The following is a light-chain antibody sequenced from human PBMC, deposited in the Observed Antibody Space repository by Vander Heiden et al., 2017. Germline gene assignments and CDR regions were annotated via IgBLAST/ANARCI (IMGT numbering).Light chain of an antibody. CDR1: QSVSSY. J-gene: IGKJ5*01. CDR2: DAS. Sequence: EIVLTQSPATLSLSPGERATLSCRASQSVSSYLAWYQQKPGQAPRLLIYDASNRATGIPARFSGSGSGTDFNLTISSLEPEDFAIYYCQQRSNWPSITFGQGTRLEIK. CDR3: QQRSNWPSIT. V-gene: IGKV3-11*01.